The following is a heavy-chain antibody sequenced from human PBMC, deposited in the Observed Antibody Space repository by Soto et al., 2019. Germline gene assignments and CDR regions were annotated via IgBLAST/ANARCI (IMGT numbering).Heavy chain of an antibody. CDR2: ISYDGSNK. CDR1: GFTFSSYA. CDR3: ARGYDFWSCYYYPYGMDV. D-gene: IGHD3-3*01. J-gene: IGHJ6*02. V-gene: IGHV3-30-3*01. Sequence: QVQLVESGGGVVQPGRSLRLSCAASGFTFSSYAMHWVRQAPGKGLEWVAVISYDGSNKNHADTVKGRFTISRDNSKNTLYLQMNSLRAEDTAVYYCARGYDFWSCYYYPYGMDVWGQGTTVTVSS.